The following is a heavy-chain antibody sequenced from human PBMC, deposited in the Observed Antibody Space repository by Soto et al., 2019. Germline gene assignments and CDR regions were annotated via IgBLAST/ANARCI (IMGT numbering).Heavy chain of an antibody. CDR1: GGSINNHY. V-gene: IGHV4-59*08. D-gene: IGHD6-19*01. CDR2: IYYTGST. CDR3: ARHSVAAGHDAFDI. J-gene: IGHJ3*02. Sequence: PSETLSLTCTVSGGSINNHYWSWIRQPPGKGLEWIGYIYYTGSTNYNPSLKSRVTISVDTSKNQFSLKLSSVTAADTAVYYCARHSVAAGHDAFDIWGQGTMVTVSS.